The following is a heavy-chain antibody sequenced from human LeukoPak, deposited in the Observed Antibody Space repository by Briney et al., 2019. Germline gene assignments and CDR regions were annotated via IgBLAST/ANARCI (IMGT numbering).Heavy chain of an antibody. J-gene: IGHJ4*02. CDR1: GYTFTPYF. Sequence: ASVKVSCKASGYTFTPYFIHWVRQAPGQGLEWMGIINPTGGSTTYAQKFQGRVTVTRDMSTSTVYMELSSLTSEDTAVYYCARDRAIVGGTATYNFDHWGQGTLVTVSS. V-gene: IGHV1-46*01. CDR2: INPTGGST. D-gene: IGHD1-14*01. CDR3: ARDRAIVGGTATYNFDH.